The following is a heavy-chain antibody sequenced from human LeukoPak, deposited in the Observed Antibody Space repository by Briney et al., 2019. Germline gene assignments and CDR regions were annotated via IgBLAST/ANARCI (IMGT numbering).Heavy chain of an antibody. CDR2: IGGSGSGGYT. CDR1: GVTFSIYA. D-gene: IGHD5-24*01. V-gene: IGHV3-23*01. CDR3: AKGRDGYNAYFEY. J-gene: IGHJ4*02. Sequence: GGSLRLSCAAYGVTFSIYAMSWVRQAPGKGLEWVSGIGGSGSGGYTYYADSVKSRFTISRAIPKITLNLQMYNLTAEDKAVDYCAKGRDGYNAYFEYWGQGTLVTVSS.